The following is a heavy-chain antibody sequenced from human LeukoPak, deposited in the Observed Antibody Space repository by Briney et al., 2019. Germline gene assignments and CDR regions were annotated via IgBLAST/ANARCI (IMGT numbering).Heavy chain of an antibody. D-gene: IGHD3-22*01. CDR3: ARHSKGNYYDTRGGAFDI. J-gene: IGHJ3*02. Sequence: GESLKISCKGSGYSFTSYWIGWVRQMPGKGLEWMGIIYPGDSDTRYSPSFQGQVTISADKSISTAYLQWSSLKASDTAMYYCARHSKGNYYDTRGGAFDIWGQGTMVTV. V-gene: IGHV5-51*01. CDR1: GYSFTSYW. CDR2: IYPGDSDT.